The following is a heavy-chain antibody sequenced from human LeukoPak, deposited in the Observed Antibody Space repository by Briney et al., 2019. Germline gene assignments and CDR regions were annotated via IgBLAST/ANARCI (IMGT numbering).Heavy chain of an antibody. CDR1: GFTFSSYA. CDR3: ARVGVRNDAFDM. Sequence: GGSLRLSCAASGFTFSSYAMSWVRQAPGKGLEWVSAISGSGGSTYYADSVKGRFTISRDNSKNTLYLQLNSLRAEDTAVYYCARVGVRNDAFDMWGQGTMVTVSS. D-gene: IGHD3-16*01. V-gene: IGHV3-23*01. CDR2: ISGSGGST. J-gene: IGHJ3*02.